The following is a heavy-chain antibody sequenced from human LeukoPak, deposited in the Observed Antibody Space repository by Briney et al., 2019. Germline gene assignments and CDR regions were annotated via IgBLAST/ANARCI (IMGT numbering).Heavy chain of an antibody. D-gene: IGHD3-22*01. CDR2: IYYSGST. CDR1: GGSVSSYY. V-gene: IGHV4-59*08. CDR3: ARHGGATVIVGFLHAFDV. J-gene: IGHJ3*01. Sequence: SETLSLTCTVSGGSVSSYYWSWIRQPPGKGLEWIGYIYYSGSTSYNPALKSRVTISVDTSKNQFSLKLTSVTAADTAVYYCARHGGATVIVGFLHAFDVWGQGSMVTVSP.